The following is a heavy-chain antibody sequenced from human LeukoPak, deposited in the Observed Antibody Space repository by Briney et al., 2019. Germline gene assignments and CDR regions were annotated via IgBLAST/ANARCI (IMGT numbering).Heavy chain of an antibody. V-gene: IGHV4-61*01. CDR3: ARAVRPGAFDI. CDR1: GYSISSGYY. J-gene: IGHJ3*02. Sequence: SETLSLTCAVSGYSISSGYYWGWIRQPPGKGLEWIGYIYYSGSTNYNPSLKSRVTISVDTSKNQFSLKLSSVTAADTAVYYCARAVRPGAFDIWGQGTMVTVSS. CDR2: IYYSGST.